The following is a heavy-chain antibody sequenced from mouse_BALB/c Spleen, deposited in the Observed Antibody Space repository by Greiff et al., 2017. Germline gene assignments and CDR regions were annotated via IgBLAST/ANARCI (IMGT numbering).Heavy chain of an antibody. V-gene: IGHV5-4*02. CDR2: ISDGGSYT. Sequence: DVKLVESGGGLVKPGGSLKLSCAASGFTFSDYYMYWVRQTPEKRLEWVATISDGGSYTYYPDSVKGRFTISRDNAKNNLYLQMSSLKSEDTAMYYCARGGYGNYGAYWGQGTLVTVSA. CDR3: ARGGYGNYGAY. D-gene: IGHD2-10*02. CDR1: GFTFSDYY. J-gene: IGHJ3*01.